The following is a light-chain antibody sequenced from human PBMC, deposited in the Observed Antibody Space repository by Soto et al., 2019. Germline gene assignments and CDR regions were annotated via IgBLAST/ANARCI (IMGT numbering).Light chain of an antibody. V-gene: IGKV3-15*01. CDR1: QSVSSN. Sequence: EIVMTQSPATLSVSPGERATLSCRASQSVSSNLAWYQQKPGQAPRLLIYGASTRATGIPARFSVSGSGTEFTLTISSLQSEAFAVYYCQQYNNWPWTFGQGTKVEIK. CDR2: GAS. CDR3: QQYNNWPWT. J-gene: IGKJ1*01.